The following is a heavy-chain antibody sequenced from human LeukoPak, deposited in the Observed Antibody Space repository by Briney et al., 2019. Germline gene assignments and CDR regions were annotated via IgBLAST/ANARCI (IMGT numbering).Heavy chain of an antibody. D-gene: IGHD4-17*01. Sequence: GGSLRLSCAASGFTVGSNYMSWVRQAPGKGLEWVSVIYSGGSTYYADSVKGRFTISRDNSKNTLYLQMNSLRAEDTAVYYCARDRPMTTRGYFDYWGQGTRVTVSS. CDR3: ARDRPMTTRGYFDY. V-gene: IGHV3-66*02. CDR2: IYSGGST. CDR1: GFTVGSNY. J-gene: IGHJ4*02.